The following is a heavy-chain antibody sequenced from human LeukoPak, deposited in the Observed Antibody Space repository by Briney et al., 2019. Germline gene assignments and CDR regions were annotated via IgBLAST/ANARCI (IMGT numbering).Heavy chain of an antibody. CDR1: GYTFTSYD. CDR2: ISAYNGNT. D-gene: IGHD6-6*01. V-gene: IGHV1-18*01. J-gene: IGHJ6*02. Sequence: ASVKVSCKASGYTFTSYDISWVRQAPGQGLEWMGWISAYNGNTNYAQKLQGRVTMTTDTSTGTAYMELRSLRSDDTAVYYCARSTYSSSKAYYYYGMDVWGQGTTVTVSS. CDR3: ARSTYSSSKAYYYYGMDV.